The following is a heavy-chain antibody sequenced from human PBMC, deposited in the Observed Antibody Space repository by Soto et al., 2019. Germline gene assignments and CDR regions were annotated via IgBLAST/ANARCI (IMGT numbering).Heavy chain of an antibody. CDR3: ATHSMAAGY. Sequence: EVQLVESGGGLVQPGGSLRLSCAASGFSFTTHSMNWVRQAPGKGLEWISYIDSSRSSIYYADSVKGRFTMSRDNANNFLYLLMNNLRDEDTAVYYCATHSMAAGYWGQGTLVTVSS. D-gene: IGHD6-19*01. V-gene: IGHV3-48*02. J-gene: IGHJ4*02. CDR1: GFSFTTHS. CDR2: IDSSRSSI.